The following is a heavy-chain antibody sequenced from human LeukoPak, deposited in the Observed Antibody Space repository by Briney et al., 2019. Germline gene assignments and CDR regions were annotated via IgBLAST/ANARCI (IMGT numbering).Heavy chain of an antibody. Sequence: SGGSLRLSCAASGITFNNYAFTWVRQAPGMGREWVPAISGTGSSTYDADSVKGRFTISRDNSKNTLYLQVNSLRADDTAVYYCAKARSYSGTYIFDYWGQGTLVTVSS. J-gene: IGHJ4*02. V-gene: IGHV3-23*01. D-gene: IGHD1-26*01. CDR1: GITFNNYA. CDR2: ISGTGSST. CDR3: AKARSYSGTYIFDY.